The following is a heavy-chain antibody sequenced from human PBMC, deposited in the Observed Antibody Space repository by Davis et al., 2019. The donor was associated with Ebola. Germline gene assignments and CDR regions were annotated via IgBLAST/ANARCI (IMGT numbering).Heavy chain of an antibody. J-gene: IGHJ6*04. CDR2: ISNTGGTT. CDR3: ARAFTNYDFWSGYYKNGMDV. Sequence: GGSLRLSCVTSGFSFSTYAMSWVRQAPGKGLEWISGISNTGGTTDYADSVKGRFTISRDNAKNSLYLQMNSLRAEDTAVYYCARAFTNYDFWSGYYKNGMDVWGKGTTVTVSS. D-gene: IGHD3-3*01. CDR1: GFSFSTYA. V-gene: IGHV3-21*01.